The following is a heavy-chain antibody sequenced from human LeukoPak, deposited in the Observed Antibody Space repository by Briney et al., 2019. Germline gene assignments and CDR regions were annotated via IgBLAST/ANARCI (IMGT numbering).Heavy chain of an antibody. CDR3: AKGDNPPYYYDSSGYYLFDY. Sequence: PGGSLRLSCAASRFTFDDYGMHWVRQVPGKGLEWVSGISWNSGSIGYADSVKGRFTISRDNAKNSLYLQMNSLRAEDTALYYCAKGDNPPYYYDSSGYYLFDYWGQGTLVTVSS. D-gene: IGHD3-22*01. CDR1: RFTFDDYG. J-gene: IGHJ4*02. CDR2: ISWNSGSI. V-gene: IGHV3-9*01.